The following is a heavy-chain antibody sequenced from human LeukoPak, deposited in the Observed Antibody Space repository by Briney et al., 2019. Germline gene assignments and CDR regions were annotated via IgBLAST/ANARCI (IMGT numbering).Heavy chain of an antibody. CDR2: IHDSGST. CDR1: GGSISTRYYY. Sequence: PSETLSLTCAVSGGSISTRYYYWGWIRQPPGKGLEWIWTIHDSGSTYYSPSLKSQVTISVDTSNNQFSLKLSSVTAGDTAVYYCASLYFYGSGSFPNYWGQGILVTVST. D-gene: IGHD3-10*01. V-gene: IGHV4-39*01. CDR3: ASLYFYGSGSFPNY. J-gene: IGHJ4*02.